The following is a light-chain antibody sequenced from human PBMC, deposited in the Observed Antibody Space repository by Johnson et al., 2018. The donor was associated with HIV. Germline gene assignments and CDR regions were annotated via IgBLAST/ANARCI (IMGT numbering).Light chain of an antibody. J-gene: IGLJ1*01. CDR1: TYNIGNNY. Sequence: QSVLSQPPSVSAAPGQKVTISCSGSTYNIGNNYVSWYQQLPGTAPKLLIYEKNKRPSGIPARFSGSKSGTSATLGITGLQTGDEADYYCGTWDSSLSAFYVFGTGTKITVL. CDR2: EKN. CDR3: GTWDSSLSAFYV. V-gene: IGLV1-51*02.